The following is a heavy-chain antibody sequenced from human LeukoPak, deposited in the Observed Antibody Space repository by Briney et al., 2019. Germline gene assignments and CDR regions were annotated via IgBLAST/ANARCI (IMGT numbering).Heavy chain of an antibody. D-gene: IGHD2-2*01. CDR3: ARDHAIVVVPAAITTWFDP. Sequence: GASVKVSCKASGYTFTSYGISWVRQAPGQGLEWMGWISAYNGNTNHAQKLQGRVTMTTDTSTSTAYMELRSLRSDDTAVYYCARDHAIVVVPAAITTWFDPWGQGTLVTVSS. CDR1: GYTFTSYG. CDR2: ISAYNGNT. J-gene: IGHJ5*02. V-gene: IGHV1-18*01.